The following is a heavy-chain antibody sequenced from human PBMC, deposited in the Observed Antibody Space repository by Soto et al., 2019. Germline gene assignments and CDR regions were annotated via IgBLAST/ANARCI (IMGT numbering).Heavy chain of an antibody. CDR3: AKDKYTDSVRKVWYFDY. CDR2: ISANGGIT. CDR1: GFTFSKYA. V-gene: IGHV3-23*01. D-gene: IGHD2-15*01. J-gene: IGHJ2*01. Sequence: EVQLLESGGGLVKPGGSLRLSCAASGFTFSKYAMSWVRLAPGKGLEWVSSISANGGITDYADSVKGRFTISRDNFQNFFSLQMHSLRGDDTALYFYAKDKYTDSVRKVWYFDYWGRGTLVTVSS.